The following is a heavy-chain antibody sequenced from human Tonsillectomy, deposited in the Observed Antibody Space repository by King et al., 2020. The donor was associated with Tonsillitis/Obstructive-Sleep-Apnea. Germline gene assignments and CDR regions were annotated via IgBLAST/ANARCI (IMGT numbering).Heavy chain of an antibody. J-gene: IGHJ4*02. D-gene: IGHD2-21*01. CDR1: EFTFSNFG. CDR2: ISHDGSNK. CDR3: ARVHPYCGDDCLVSDF. V-gene: IGHV3-30*03. Sequence: VQLVESGGDVVQPGRSLRLSCAASEFTFSNFGLHWVRQAPGKGLEWVTLISHDGSNKYYADSVKGQFTVSRDNSKNTLFLQMNDLRADDTAVYFCARVHPYCGDDCLVSDFWGQGTLVTVSS.